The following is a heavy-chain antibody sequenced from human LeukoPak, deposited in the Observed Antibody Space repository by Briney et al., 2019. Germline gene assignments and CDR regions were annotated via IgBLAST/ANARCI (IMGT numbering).Heavy chain of an antibody. CDR2: LYNTGNT. J-gene: IGHJ4*02. V-gene: IGHV3-53*01. D-gene: IGHD6-13*01. CDR3: ARLTADGRLYFVD. Sequence: GGSLRLSCAASGFTVNSNYLSWVRQAPGKGLEWVSTLYNTGNTYYANSVKGRFSISRDNSKNTLFLQMNSLRAEDTAVYYCARLTADGRLYFVDWGPGTLVTVSS. CDR1: GFTVNSNY.